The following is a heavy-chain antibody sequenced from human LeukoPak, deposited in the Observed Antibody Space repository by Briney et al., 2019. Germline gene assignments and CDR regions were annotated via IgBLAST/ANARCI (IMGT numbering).Heavy chain of an antibody. CDR3: AKTGETTVTSDAFDI. J-gene: IGHJ3*02. CDR1: GFTFSSYG. D-gene: IGHD4-17*01. Sequence: PGGSLRLSCAASGFTFSSYGMHWVRQAPGKGLEWVAVIWYDGSNKYYADSVKGRFTISRDNAKNSLYLQMNSLRAEDTALYYCAKTGETTVTSDAFDIWGQGTMVTVSS. CDR2: IWYDGSNK. V-gene: IGHV3-33*03.